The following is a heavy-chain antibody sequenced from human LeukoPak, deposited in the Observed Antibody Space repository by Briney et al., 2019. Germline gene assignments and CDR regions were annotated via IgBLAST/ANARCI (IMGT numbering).Heavy chain of an antibody. CDR2: FDPEDGET. J-gene: IGHJ6*03. V-gene: IGHV1-24*01. D-gene: IGHD1-7*01. Sequence: GASVKVSCKVSGYTLTELSMHWVRQAPGKGLEWMGGFDPEDGETIYAQKFQGRVTMTEDTSTDTAYMELGSLRSEDTAVYYCATAGTGTTSVASNYYYYMDVWGKGTTVTVSS. CDR1: GYTLTELS. CDR3: ATAGTGTTSVASNYYYYMDV.